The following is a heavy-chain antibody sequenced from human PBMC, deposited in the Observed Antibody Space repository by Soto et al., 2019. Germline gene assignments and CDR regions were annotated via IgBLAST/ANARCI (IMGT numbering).Heavy chain of an antibody. Sequence: VQLVGSGGGLVQPGGSLRLSCAASGFTVSSNYMSWVRQAPGKGLEWVSVIYSGGSTYYAASVKGRFTISRDNSKNTLYLQMNSLRAEDTAVYYCARVGRYYGSGRYYFDYWGQGTLVTVSS. CDR2: IYSGGST. J-gene: IGHJ4*02. CDR3: ARVGRYYGSGRYYFDY. CDR1: GFTVSSNY. D-gene: IGHD3-10*01. V-gene: IGHV3-66*01.